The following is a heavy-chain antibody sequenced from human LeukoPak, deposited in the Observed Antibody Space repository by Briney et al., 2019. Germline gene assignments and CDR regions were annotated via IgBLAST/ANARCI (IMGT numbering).Heavy chain of an antibody. D-gene: IGHD3-3*01. J-gene: IGHJ6*03. V-gene: IGHV3-74*01. Sequence: GGSLRLSCVTSGFTFSGYWMHWVRQGPEKGLELVSRIDNDGHGIIYADSVKGRFTTSRDNVKNTLYLQMNSLRVEDTAVYYCAAGGGWDPSFGVVTHIDAWGKGTAVVVS. CDR2: IDNDGHGI. CDR3: AAGGGWDPSFGVVTHIDA. CDR1: GFTFSGYW.